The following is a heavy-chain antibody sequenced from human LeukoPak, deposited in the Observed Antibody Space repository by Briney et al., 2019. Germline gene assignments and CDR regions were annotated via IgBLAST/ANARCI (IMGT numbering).Heavy chain of an antibody. J-gene: IGHJ4*02. V-gene: IGHV4-34*01. CDR2: INHSGST. Sequence: SETLSLTCGVYGGSFSGYYWTWIRQPPGKGLEWIGEINHSGSTNYNPSLKSRVTISVDASKNQFSLKLSSVTAADTAVYYCARKIRSRWFDYWGQGTLVTVSS. CDR1: GGSFSGYY. D-gene: IGHD4-23*01. CDR3: ARKIRSRWFDY.